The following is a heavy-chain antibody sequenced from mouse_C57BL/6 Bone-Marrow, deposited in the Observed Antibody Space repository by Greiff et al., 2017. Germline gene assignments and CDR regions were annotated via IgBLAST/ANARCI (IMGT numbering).Heavy chain of an antibody. CDR3: ARGGAWSFAY. V-gene: IGHV1-81*01. J-gene: IGHJ3*01. Sequence: VQLQQSGAELARPGASVKLSCKASGYTFTSYGISWVKQRTGQGLEWIGEIYPRSGNTYYNEKFKGKATLTADKSSSTAYMGLRSLTSEDSAVYFCARGGAWSFAYWGQGTLVTVSA. D-gene: IGHD3-1*01. CDR1: GYTFTSYG. CDR2: IYPRSGNT.